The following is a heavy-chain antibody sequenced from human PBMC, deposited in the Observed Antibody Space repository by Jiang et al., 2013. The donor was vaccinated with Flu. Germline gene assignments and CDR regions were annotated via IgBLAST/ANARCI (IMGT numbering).Heavy chain of an antibody. CDR1: GFSLSTSGVG. V-gene: IGHV2-5*02. CDR3: AREVPHSYDGSGYYRHFDC. CDR2: IFWDDGE. D-gene: IGHD3-22*01. Sequence: KPTQTLTLTCTFSGFSLSTSGVGVGWIRQPPGKALEWLALIFWDDGERYSPSLKNRVTITKDTSKNQVVLTMTNMDPVDTGTYFCAREVPHSYDGSGYYRHFDCWGQGTLVTVSS. J-gene: IGHJ4*02.